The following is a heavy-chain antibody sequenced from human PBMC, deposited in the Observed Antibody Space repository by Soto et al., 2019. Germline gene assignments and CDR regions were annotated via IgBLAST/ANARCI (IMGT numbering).Heavy chain of an antibody. CDR3: AREVISPATSDAFDI. J-gene: IGHJ3*02. Sequence: QVQLQESGPGLVKPSQTLSVTCTVSGGSLSSDNFFWSWVRQHPETGLEWVGYIYDTGAAYYNPSLKSRLTISLDTSKNRFTLSLISVTAADTAVYYCAREVISPATSDAFDIWGQGTMVTVSS. CDR2: IYDTGAA. D-gene: IGHD1-26*01. V-gene: IGHV4-31*03. CDR1: GGSLSSDNFF.